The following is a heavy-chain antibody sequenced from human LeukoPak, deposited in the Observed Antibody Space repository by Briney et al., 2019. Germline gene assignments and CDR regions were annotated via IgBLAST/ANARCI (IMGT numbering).Heavy chain of an antibody. Sequence: SETLSLTCAVYGGSFSGYYWSWIRQPPGKGQEWIGEINHSGSTNYNPSLKSRVTISVDTSKNQFSLKLSSVTAADTAVYYCARFYDSTRDYWGQGTLVTVSS. V-gene: IGHV4-34*01. CDR1: GGSFSGYY. CDR3: ARFYDSTRDY. J-gene: IGHJ4*02. D-gene: IGHD3-22*01. CDR2: INHSGST.